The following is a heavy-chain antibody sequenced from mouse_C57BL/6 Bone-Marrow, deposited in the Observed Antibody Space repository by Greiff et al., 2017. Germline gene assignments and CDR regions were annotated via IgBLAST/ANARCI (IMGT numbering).Heavy chain of an antibody. CDR2: IDPENGDT. D-gene: IGHD2-4*01. V-gene: IGHV14-4*01. CDR3: TSYDYDYAMGY. J-gene: IGHJ4*01. Sequence: VQLQQSGAELVRPGASVKLSCTASGFNIKDDYMHWVKQRPEQGLEWIGWIDPENGDTEYASKFQGKATITADTSSNTAYLQLSSLTSEDTAVYFFTSYDYDYAMGYWGQGTSVTVSS. CDR1: GFNIKDDY.